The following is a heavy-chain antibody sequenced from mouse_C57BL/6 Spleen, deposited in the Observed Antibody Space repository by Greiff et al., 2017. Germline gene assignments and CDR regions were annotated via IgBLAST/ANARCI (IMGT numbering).Heavy chain of an antibody. J-gene: IGHJ3*01. CDR1: GFTFSSYT. D-gene: IGHD2-3*01. CDR3: ARHQDLLVTTWGFAY. CDR2: ISGGGGDT. V-gene: IGHV5-9*01. Sequence: EVKVQQPGGGLVKPGGSLKLSCAASGFTFSSYTMSWVRQTPGKRLEWVATISGGGGDTNYPDSVKGRFTLTRDNAKSTLYMQLSSLRSEDTALYYCARHQDLLVTTWGFAYWGQGTLVTVSA.